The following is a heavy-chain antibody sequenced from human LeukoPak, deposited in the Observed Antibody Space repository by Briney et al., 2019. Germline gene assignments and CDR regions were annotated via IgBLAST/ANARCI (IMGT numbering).Heavy chain of an antibody. J-gene: IGHJ6*04. CDR1: GFTFSDYS. Sequence: GASLRLFCAASGFTFSDYSMAWIRQAPGKGMEWLSYIRLSSSYTNHADSVKGRFTVSRDNTKNSLDLQMNSLRAEDTALYFCARVGSGLDVWGNGTAVTVSS. CDR2: IRLSSSYT. CDR3: ARVGSGLDV. V-gene: IGHV3-11*06. D-gene: IGHD3-10*01.